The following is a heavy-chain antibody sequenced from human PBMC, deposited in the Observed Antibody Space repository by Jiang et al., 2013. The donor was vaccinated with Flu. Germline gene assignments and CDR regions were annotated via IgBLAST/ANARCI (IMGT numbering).Heavy chain of an antibody. CDR2: ISGGGGST. Sequence: EVQLLESGGGLVQPGGSLRLSCVASGVTFSNYGMSWVRQAPGKGLEWVSAISGGGGSTYYADSVKGLFTISRDNSKNTLYLQMNSLRAEDTAIYYCAKYQGRLTFWYYGLDVWGQGTTVTVSS. CDR3: AKYQGRLTFWYYGLDV. V-gene: IGHV3-23*01. J-gene: IGHJ6*02. CDR1: GVTFSNYG. D-gene: IGHD3-3*01.